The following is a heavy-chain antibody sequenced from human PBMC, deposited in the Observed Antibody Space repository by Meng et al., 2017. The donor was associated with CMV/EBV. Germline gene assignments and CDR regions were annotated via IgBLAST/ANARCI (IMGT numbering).Heavy chain of an antibody. CDR2: IIPILGIA. V-gene: IGHV1-69*10. CDR1: GGTLSSYA. CDR3: ARAIREGVTHHQYYFDY. J-gene: IGHJ4*02. Sequence: SVKVSCKASGGTLSSYAISWVRQAPGQGLEWMGGIIPILGIANYAQKFQGRVTITADKSTSTAYMELSSLRSEDTAVYYCARAIREGVTHHQYYFDYWGQGTLVTVSS. D-gene: IGHD4-23*01.